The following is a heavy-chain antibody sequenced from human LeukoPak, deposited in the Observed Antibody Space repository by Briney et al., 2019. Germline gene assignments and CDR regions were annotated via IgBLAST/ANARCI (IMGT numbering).Heavy chain of an antibody. D-gene: IGHD1-7*01. Sequence: QPGGSLRLSCAASGFTFSSYEMNWVRQAPGKGLEWVSYISSSGSTIYYADSVKGRFTISRDNAKNSLYLQMNSLRAEDTAVYYCARDMGLELLSYWGQGTLVTVSS. J-gene: IGHJ4*02. V-gene: IGHV3-48*03. CDR3: ARDMGLELLSY. CDR2: ISSSGSTI. CDR1: GFTFSSYE.